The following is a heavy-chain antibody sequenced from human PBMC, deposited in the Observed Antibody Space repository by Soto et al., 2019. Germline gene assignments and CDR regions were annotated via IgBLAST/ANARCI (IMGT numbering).Heavy chain of an antibody. J-gene: IGHJ4*02. CDR1: GFTFSSDR. V-gene: IGHV3-7*01. CDR2: IKQDGSEK. Sequence: EVQLVESGGGLVQPGGSLRLSCAASGFTFSSDRMSWVRQAPGKGLEWVANIKQDGSEKYYVDSVKGRFTISRDNAKNSLYLQMNSLRAEDTAVYYCARDLSSEDDYWGQGTLVTVSS. CDR3: ARDLSSEDDY. D-gene: IGHD6-19*01.